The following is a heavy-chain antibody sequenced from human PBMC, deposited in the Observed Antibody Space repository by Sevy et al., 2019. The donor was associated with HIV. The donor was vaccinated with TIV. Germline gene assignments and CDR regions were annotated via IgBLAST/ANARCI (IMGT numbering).Heavy chain of an antibody. CDR3: AGENAWGRGYS. CDR1: GGSITSLY. J-gene: IGHJ4*02. CDR2: NYYNGQI. V-gene: IGHV4-59*08. Sequence: SETLSLTCTVSGGSITSLYWNWIRQPPGKGLEWLANNYYNGQINYNPSLKSRLTLSLDTSKNQFSLRQSSVTAADTAMYYCAGENAWGRGYSWGQGPLVTVSS. D-gene: IGHD1-26*01.